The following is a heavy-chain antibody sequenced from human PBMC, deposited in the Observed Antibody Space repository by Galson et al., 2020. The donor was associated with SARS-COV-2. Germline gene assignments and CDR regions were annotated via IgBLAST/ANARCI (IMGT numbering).Heavy chain of an antibody. CDR1: GFTFSSYG. CDR3: AKERSAEDY. J-gene: IGHJ4*02. V-gene: IGHV3-30*18. Sequence: GESLKISCAASGFTFSSYGMHWVRQAPGKGLEWVAVISYDGSNKYYADSVKGRFTISRDNSKNTLYLQMNSLRAEDTAVYYCAKERSAEDYWGQGTLVIGSS. CDR2: ISYDGSNK. D-gene: IGHD4-17*01.